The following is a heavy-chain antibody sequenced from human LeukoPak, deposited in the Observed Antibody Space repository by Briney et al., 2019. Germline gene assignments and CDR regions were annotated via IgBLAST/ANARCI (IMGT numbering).Heavy chain of an antibody. D-gene: IGHD3-3*01. Sequence: SETLSLTCAVYGGSFSGYYWSWIRQPPGKGLEWIGYIYYSGSTNYNPSLKSRVTISVDTSKNQFSLKLSSVTAADTAVYYCARGPAHYDFWSGYYKMPYYFDYWGQGTLVTVSS. J-gene: IGHJ4*02. V-gene: IGHV4-59*01. CDR1: GGSFSGYY. CDR3: ARGPAHYDFWSGYYKMPYYFDY. CDR2: IYYSGST.